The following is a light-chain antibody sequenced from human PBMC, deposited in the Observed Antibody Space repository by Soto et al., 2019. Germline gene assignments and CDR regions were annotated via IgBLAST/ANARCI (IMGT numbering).Light chain of an antibody. V-gene: IGKV3-20*01. CDR3: QHYSCSPPYT. CDR1: RSVSSSY. Sequence: IVLTQSPDTLSLSPGERATLYCRASRSVSSSYLAWYQHNAGQAPRLLISGASNRATDTPDRFSGSESGAYFILTSSRVEPDYVAVYYWQHYSCSPPYTFGEGTKLEIK. J-gene: IGKJ2*01. CDR2: GAS.